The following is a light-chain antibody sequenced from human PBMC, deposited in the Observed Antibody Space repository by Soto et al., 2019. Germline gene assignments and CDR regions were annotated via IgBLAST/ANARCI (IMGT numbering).Light chain of an antibody. CDR3: HQYAVSPLT. CDR2: GAS. V-gene: IGKV3-20*01. J-gene: IGKJ4*01. Sequence: EIVLTQSPGTLSLSPGERATLSCRASQSVYNNYLAWYQQRPGQAPRTLIYGASSRATGIPDRFSGSGSGTDFTLSISGLEPEDFAVYHCHQYAVSPLTFGGGTTVEIK. CDR1: QSVYNNY.